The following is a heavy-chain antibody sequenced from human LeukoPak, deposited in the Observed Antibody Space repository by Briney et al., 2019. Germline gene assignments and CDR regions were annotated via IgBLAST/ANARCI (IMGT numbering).Heavy chain of an antibody. D-gene: IGHD3-22*01. CDR3: ARSYSYVSSGHFDY. V-gene: IGHV3-53*01. CDR2: IYSGGST. CDR1: RFTVSSNH. J-gene: IGHJ4*02. Sequence: GGSLRLSCAASRFTVSSNHMTWARQAPGKRLEWVSVIYSGGSTYYADSVKGRFTISRDNSKNTLYLQMNSLRAEDTAVYYCARSYSYVSSGHFDYWGQGALVTVSS.